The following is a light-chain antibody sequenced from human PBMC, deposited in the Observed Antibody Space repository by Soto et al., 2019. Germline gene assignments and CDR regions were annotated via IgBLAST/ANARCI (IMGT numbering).Light chain of an antibody. CDR3: SSYTGSNTLV. CDR2: EVS. V-gene: IGLV2-14*01. J-gene: IGLJ2*01. CDR1: SSDVGGYNY. Sequence: QSVLTQPASVSGSPGQSITISCTGTSSDVGGYNYVSWYQQHLGQAPKLMIYEVSNRPSGVSNRFSGSKSGNTAALTISGLQAEDGAEYYCSSYTGSNTLVFGGGTMLTAL.